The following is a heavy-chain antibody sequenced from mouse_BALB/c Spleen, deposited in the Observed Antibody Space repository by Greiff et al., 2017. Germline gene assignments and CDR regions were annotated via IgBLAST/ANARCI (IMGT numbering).Heavy chain of an antibody. Sequence: EVQVVESGGGLVKPGGSLKLSCAASGFTFSSYAMSWVRQTPEKRLEWVASISSGGSTYYPDSVKGRFTISRDNARNILYLQMSSLRSEDTAMYYCASHYDGYFAYWGQGTLVTVSA. CDR3: ASHYDGYFAY. CDR1: GFTFSSYA. J-gene: IGHJ3*01. D-gene: IGHD2-3*01. CDR2: ISSGGST. V-gene: IGHV5-6-5*01.